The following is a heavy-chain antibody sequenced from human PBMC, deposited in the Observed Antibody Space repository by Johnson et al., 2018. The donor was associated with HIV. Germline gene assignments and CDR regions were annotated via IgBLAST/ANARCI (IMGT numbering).Heavy chain of an antibody. CDR1: GFTFSDYY. D-gene: IGHD1-26*01. Sequence: QVQLVESGGGLVQPGGSLRLSCAASGFTFSDYYMSWIRQAPGKGLEWVSYISSSGSTIYYADSVKGRFTISRDNAKNSLYLQMNSLRAEDTAVYYCAKDRLQSSWELLDDAFDIWGQGTMVTVSS. J-gene: IGHJ3*02. CDR3: AKDRLQSSWELLDDAFDI. V-gene: IGHV3-11*04. CDR2: ISSSGSTI.